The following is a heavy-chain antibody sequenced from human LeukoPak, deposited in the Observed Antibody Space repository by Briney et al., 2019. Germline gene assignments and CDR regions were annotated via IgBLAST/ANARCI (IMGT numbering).Heavy chain of an antibody. CDR1: GYTFTSYD. Sequence: ASVKVSCKASGYTFTSYDINWMRQATGQGLEWMGWMSPNSGNTGYAQKFQGRVTKTRDTSTGTAYLELSSLRSDDTAVYYCARTAARRFDYWGQGTLVTVSS. J-gene: IGHJ4*02. V-gene: IGHV1-8*01. CDR3: ARTAARRFDY. CDR2: MSPNSGNT. D-gene: IGHD6-6*01.